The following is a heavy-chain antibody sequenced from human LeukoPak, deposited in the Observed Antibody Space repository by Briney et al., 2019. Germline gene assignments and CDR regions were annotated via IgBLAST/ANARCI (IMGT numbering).Heavy chain of an antibody. V-gene: IGHV3-21*01. Sequence: GGSLRLSCAGSGFTFSSYSMNWVRQAPGKGLEWVSSISSGGTYIYYADSVKGRFTISRDNTKNSLSLQMNSLRAEDTAVYYCARDRSGYSGYECQAYWGQETLVTVSS. D-gene: IGHD5-12*01. CDR3: ARDRSGYSGYECQAY. J-gene: IGHJ4*02. CDR2: ISSGGTYI. CDR1: GFTFSSYS.